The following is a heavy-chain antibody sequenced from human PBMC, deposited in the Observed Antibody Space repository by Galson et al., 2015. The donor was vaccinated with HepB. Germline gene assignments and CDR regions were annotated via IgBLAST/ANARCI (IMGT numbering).Heavy chain of an antibody. CDR3: AELASGSYVFDI. D-gene: IGHD1-26*01. V-gene: IGHV3-30*09. Sequence: SLRLSCAASGFTFSNYLMHWVRQAPGKGLEWVGTISHDGKDRFYSDSVKGRFAISRDDSKNVLYLQLNVLKTEDTAVYFCAELASGSYVFDIWGRGTMVIVSS. CDR1: GFTFSNYL. J-gene: IGHJ3*02. CDR2: ISHDGKDR.